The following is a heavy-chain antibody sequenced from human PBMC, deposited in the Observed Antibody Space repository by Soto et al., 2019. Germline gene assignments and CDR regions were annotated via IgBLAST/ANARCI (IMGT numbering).Heavy chain of an antibody. CDR2: IYYSGST. CDR3: ARVPGGAYDILTGRRVYFDY. V-gene: IGHV4-61*01. J-gene: IGHJ4*02. CDR1: GGSVSSGSYY. D-gene: IGHD3-9*01. Sequence: SETLSLTCTVSGGSVSSGSYYWSWIRQPPGKGLEWIGYIYYSGSTNYNPSLKSRVTISVDTSKNQFSLKLSSVTAADTAVYYCARVPGGAYDILTGRRVYFDYWGQGTLVTVSS.